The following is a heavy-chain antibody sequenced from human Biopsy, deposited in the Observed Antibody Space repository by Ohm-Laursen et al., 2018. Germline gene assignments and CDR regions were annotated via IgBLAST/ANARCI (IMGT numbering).Heavy chain of an antibody. CDR1: GYSFTKHY. Sequence: ASVKVSCKASGYSFTKHYINWVRQAPGQGLEWVGIINPTGGTASYAEKFQGRVTLTRDTSTGTVYLELNSLISEDTALYYCARDETGSSVFGPYYYGMDVWGQGTTVTVSS. CDR2: INPTGGTA. D-gene: IGHD3-9*01. CDR3: ARDETGSSVFGPYYYGMDV. V-gene: IGHV1-46*01. J-gene: IGHJ6*02.